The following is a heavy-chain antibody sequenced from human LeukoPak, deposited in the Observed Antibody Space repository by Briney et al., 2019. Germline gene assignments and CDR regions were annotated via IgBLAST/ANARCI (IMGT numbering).Heavy chain of an antibody. Sequence: ASVKVSCKASGYTFTSYDINWVRQATGHGLEWMGWMNPNSGNTGYAQKFQGRVTMTRNTSISTAYMGLSSLRSEDTAVYYCARLPGEDTAMALPFDYWGQGTLVTVSS. CDR3: ARLPGEDTAMALPFDY. CDR2: MNPNSGNT. J-gene: IGHJ4*02. V-gene: IGHV1-8*01. CDR1: GYTFTSYD. D-gene: IGHD5-18*01.